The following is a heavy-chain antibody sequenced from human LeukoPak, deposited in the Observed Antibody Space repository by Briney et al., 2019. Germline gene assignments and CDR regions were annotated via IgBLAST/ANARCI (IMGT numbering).Heavy chain of an antibody. CDR3: GRGGKVEQLVLAR. V-gene: IGHV3-74*01. J-gene: IGHJ4*02. Sequence: PGGSLRLSCAAAGFTFSSYWMHWVRQAPGKGLVWVSRISSDGSSTTYADPVKGRFTISRDNAKNTPYLQMNSLRAEDTAVYYCGRGGKVEQLVLARWGQGSLVTVSS. D-gene: IGHD6-13*01. CDR2: ISSDGSST. CDR1: GFTFSSYW.